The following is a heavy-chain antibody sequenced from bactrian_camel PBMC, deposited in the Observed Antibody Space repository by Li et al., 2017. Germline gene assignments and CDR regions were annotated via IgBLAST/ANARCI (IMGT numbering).Heavy chain of an antibody. J-gene: IGHJ4*01. Sequence: HVQLVESGGGSVQSGGSLRLSCAASGFSFSSFGMSWVRQAPGQGLECVGSIYSDGSTTFYAHSVEGRFTISRDNAENAVYLQMKSLKSEDTALYYCVSGLVVGIPRWGQGTQVTVS. D-gene: IGHD2*01. V-gene: IGHV3S7*01. CDR2: IYSDGSTT. CDR1: GFSFSSFG. CDR3: VSGLVVGIPR.